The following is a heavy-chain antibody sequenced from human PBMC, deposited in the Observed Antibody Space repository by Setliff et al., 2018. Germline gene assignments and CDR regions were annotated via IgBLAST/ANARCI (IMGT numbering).Heavy chain of an antibody. V-gene: IGHV3-7*01. D-gene: IGHD2-2*01. J-gene: IGHJ6*03. Sequence: GGSLRLSCVASGFSISNYWMAWVRQAPGKGLEWVADIRQDATNKYYVDSVKGRFTISRDNSKNTLYLQMNSLRAEDTAVYYCARTYCSDTSCYDYYYYMDVWGKGTTVTVSS. CDR3: ARTYCSDTSCYDYYYYMDV. CDR1: GFSISNYW. CDR2: IRQDATNK.